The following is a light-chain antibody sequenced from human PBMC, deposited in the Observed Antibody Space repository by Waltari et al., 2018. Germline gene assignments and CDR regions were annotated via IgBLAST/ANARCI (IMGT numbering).Light chain of an antibody. CDR1: SGHNDYA. CDR3: QTWGTGGLP. CDR2: IYNDGRL. V-gene: IGLV4-69*01. Sequence: QVVLTQSPSASASLGASVKLTCILKSGHNDYAIAWHQQQTEKGTRYLMKIYNDGRLSKGDELPDRFSGSTSGSERYLIISGLQSEDEATCYCQTWGTGGLPFGGGT. J-gene: IGLJ2*01.